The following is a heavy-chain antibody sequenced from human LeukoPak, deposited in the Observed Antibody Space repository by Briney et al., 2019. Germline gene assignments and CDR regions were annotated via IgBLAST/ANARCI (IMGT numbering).Heavy chain of an antibody. Sequence: PSETLSLTCTVSGGSISSYYWSWIRQPPGKGLEWNGYIYYSGSTNYNPSLKSRVTISVDTSKNQFSLKLSSVTAADTAVYYCARVGDYGGNSAILDYWGQGTLVTVSS. J-gene: IGHJ4*02. CDR1: GGSISSYY. CDR3: ARVGDYGGNSAILDY. CDR2: IYYSGST. V-gene: IGHV4-59*01. D-gene: IGHD4-23*01.